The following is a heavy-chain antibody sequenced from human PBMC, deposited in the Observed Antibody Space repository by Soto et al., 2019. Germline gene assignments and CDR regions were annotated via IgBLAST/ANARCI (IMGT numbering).Heavy chain of an antibody. CDR2: ISGAGDRT. Sequence: EAQLLESGGSLVQPGGSLRLSCAASGFSFSSYAMNWVRQAPGKGLEWVSIISGAGDRTYYADSVKGRFTISRDNSKNTLYLQMNSLRAEDTAVYHCAKATRGPLSSRRSDANHLDSWGQGTRVTVSS. J-gene: IGHJ4*02. CDR1: GFSFSSYA. CDR3: AKATRGPLSSRRSDANHLDS. V-gene: IGHV3-23*01. D-gene: IGHD3-10*01.